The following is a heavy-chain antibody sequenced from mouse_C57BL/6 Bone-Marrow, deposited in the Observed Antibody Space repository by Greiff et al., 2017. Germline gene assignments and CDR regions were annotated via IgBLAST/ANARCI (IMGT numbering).Heavy chain of an antibody. CDR1: GYSFTGYY. J-gene: IGHJ3*01. Sequence: SGPELVKPGASVKISCKASGYSFTGYYMHWVKQSHGNILDWIGYIYPYNGVSSSNQKFKGKATLTVDKSSSTAYMELRSLTSEDSAVYYCAGDYYGSRRGFAYWGQGTLVTVSA. V-gene: IGHV1-31*01. CDR2: IYPYNGVS. CDR3: AGDYYGSRRGFAY. D-gene: IGHD1-1*01.